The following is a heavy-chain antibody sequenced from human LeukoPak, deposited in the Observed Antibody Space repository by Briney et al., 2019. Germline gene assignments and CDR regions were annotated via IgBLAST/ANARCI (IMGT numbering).Heavy chain of an antibody. V-gene: IGHV3-23*01. CDR2: ISGSGGST. CDR1: GFTFSSYS. D-gene: IGHD4-17*01. J-gene: IGHJ3*02. Sequence: GGSLRLSCAASGFTFSSYSMNWVRQVPGKGLEWVSSISGSGGSTQYADSVQGRFAISRDNSKNTLYLQMNSLRVEDTAVYFCARDPNGDYIGTFDMWGRGTMVSVSS. CDR3: ARDPNGDYIGTFDM.